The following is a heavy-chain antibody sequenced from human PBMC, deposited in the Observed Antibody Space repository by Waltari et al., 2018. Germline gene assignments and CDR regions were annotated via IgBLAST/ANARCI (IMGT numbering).Heavy chain of an antibody. CDR1: GGSISSSSYY. V-gene: IGHV4-39*07. CDR2: IYYSGST. CDR3: ARDDSSGYYPSGAFDI. J-gene: IGHJ3*02. Sequence: QVQLQESGPGLVKPSETLSLTCTVSGGSISSSSYYWGWIRQPPGKGLEWIGSIYYSGSTYYNPSLKSRVTISVDTSKNQFSLKLSSVTAADTAVYYCARDDSSGYYPSGAFDIWGQGTMVTVSS. D-gene: IGHD3-22*01.